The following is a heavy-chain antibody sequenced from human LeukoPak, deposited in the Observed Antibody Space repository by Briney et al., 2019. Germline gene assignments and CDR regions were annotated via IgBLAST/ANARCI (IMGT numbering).Heavy chain of an antibody. Sequence: ASVKVSCKASGYTFTSYDINWVRQATGQGLEWMGWMNPNSGNTGYAQKFQGRVTITADESTSTAYMELSSLRSEDTAVYYCARSLEMATRTSPYYYYMDVWGKGTTVTVSS. CDR2: MNPNSGNT. V-gene: IGHV1-8*01. CDR3: ARSLEMATRTSPYYYYMDV. D-gene: IGHD5-24*01. J-gene: IGHJ6*03. CDR1: GYTFTSYD.